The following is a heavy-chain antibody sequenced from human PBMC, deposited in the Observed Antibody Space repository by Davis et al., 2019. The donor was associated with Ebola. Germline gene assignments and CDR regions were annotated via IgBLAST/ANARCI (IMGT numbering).Heavy chain of an antibody. CDR2: INPNSGGT. D-gene: IGHD5-18*01. CDR3: AVDTLRTTPGDY. V-gene: IGHV1-2*02. J-gene: IGHJ4*02. Sequence: ASVKVSCKASGYTFTNYDINWVRQATGQGLEWTGWINPNSGGTTYAQKFQGRVTMTRDTSISTAYMELSRLGYDDTAMYFCAVDTLRTTPGDYWGQGTPVTVSS. CDR1: GYTFTNYD.